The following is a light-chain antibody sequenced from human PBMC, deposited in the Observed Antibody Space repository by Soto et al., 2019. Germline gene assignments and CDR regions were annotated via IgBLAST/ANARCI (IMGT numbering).Light chain of an antibody. CDR3: QTWGSGIRV. V-gene: IGLV4-69*01. CDR1: SGHSNYA. J-gene: IGLJ3*02. CDR2: LNSDGSH. Sequence: QPVLTQSPSPSASLGASVKLTCTLSSGHSNYAIAWHQQQPEKGPRYLMKLNSDGSHSTGDGIPDRFSGSSSGAERYLTISRLQSEDEADYCCQTWGSGIRVFGGGTKLTVL.